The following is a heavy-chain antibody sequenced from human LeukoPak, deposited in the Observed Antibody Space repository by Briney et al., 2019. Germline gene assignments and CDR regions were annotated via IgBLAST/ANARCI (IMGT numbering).Heavy chain of an antibody. J-gene: IGHJ6*03. CDR1: GYSISSDSY. CDR3: ASPAMAFIDQGRYNYYYYMDV. Sequence: PSETLSLTCTVSGYSISSDSYWGWIRQPPGKGLEWIGSIYHSGSTYYNPSLKSRVTISVDTSKNQFSLKLSSVTAADTAVYYCASPAMAFIDQGRYNYYYYMDVWGKGTTVTVSS. V-gene: IGHV4-38-2*02. CDR2: IYHSGST. D-gene: IGHD5-18*01.